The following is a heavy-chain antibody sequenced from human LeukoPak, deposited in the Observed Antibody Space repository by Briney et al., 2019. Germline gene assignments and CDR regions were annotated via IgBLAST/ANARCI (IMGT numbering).Heavy chain of an antibody. CDR1: GYTFTGYY. V-gene: IGHV1-2*02. J-gene: IGHJ4*02. CDR3: ARAQKYCSGGSCPIDY. CDR2: INPNSGGT. D-gene: IGHD2-15*01. Sequence: ASVKVSCKASGYTFTGYYMHWVRQAPGQGLEWMGWINPNSGGTNYAQKFQGRVTMTRDTSISTAYMELSRLRSDATAVYYCARAQKYCSGGSCPIDYWGQGTLVTVSS.